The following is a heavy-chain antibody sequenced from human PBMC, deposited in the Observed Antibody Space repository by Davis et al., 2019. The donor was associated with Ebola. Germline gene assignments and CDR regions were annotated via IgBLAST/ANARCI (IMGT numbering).Heavy chain of an antibody. V-gene: IGHV1-69*04. CDR1: RGTFSSYA. CDR2: IIPILGIA. J-gene: IGHJ4*02. Sequence: SVPVSCKASRGTFSSYAISWVRQAPGQGLEWMGRIIPILGIANYAQKFQGRVTITADKSTSTAYMELSSLRSEDTAVYYCARDRYCGGDCYEDYWGQGTLVTVSS. CDR3: ARDRYCGGDCYEDY. D-gene: IGHD2-21*02.